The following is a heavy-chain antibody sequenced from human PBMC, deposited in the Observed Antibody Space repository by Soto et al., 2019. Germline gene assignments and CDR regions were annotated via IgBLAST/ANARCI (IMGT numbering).Heavy chain of an antibody. J-gene: IGHJ5*02. CDR2: ISIGGRSI. Sequence: GGSLRLSCAASGFTFRNYNMNWVRQVPGKGLEWVAHISIGGRSINYADSVKGRFTISRNNSKNTLYLQMNSLRAEDTAVYYCAGSAAAGLNWFDPWGQGTLVTVSS. CDR1: GFTFRNYN. V-gene: IGHV3-48*01. D-gene: IGHD6-13*01. CDR3: AGSAAAGLNWFDP.